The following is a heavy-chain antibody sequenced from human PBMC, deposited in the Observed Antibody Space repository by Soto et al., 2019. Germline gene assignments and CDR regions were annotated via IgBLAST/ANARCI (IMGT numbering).Heavy chain of an antibody. V-gene: IGHV1-69*12. CDR2: IIPIFGKA. CDR3: ARSVAKYYYYGLDV. CDR1: GGTFSSYA. Sequence: QVQLVQSGAEVKKPGSSVKVSCKASGGTFSSYAISWVRQAPGQGIEWMGGIIPIFGKANYAQKFQGRVTITADEATSTAYMELSSLRSSDTAVYYCARSVAKYYYYGLDVWGQGTTVTVSS. J-gene: IGHJ6*02. D-gene: IGHD5-12*01.